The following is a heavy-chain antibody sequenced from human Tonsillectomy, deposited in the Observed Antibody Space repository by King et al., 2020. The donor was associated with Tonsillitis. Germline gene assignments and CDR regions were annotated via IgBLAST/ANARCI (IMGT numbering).Heavy chain of an antibody. D-gene: IGHD2-15*01. CDR3: AKGDCSGGSCYFDY. Sequence: VQLVESGGGVVQPGGSLRLSCAASGFTFSRFGMHWIRQAPGKGLEWVAFIRCDGSNKYYADSVKGRFTISRDNSKNTLYLQMNSLRAEDTAVYYCAKGDCSGGSCYFDYWGQGTLVTVSS. CDR2: IRCDGSNK. CDR1: GFTFSRFG. V-gene: IGHV3-30*02. J-gene: IGHJ4*02.